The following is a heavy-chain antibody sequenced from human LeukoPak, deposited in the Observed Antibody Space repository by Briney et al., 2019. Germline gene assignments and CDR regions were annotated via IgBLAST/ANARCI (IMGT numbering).Heavy chain of an antibody. J-gene: IGHJ5*02. CDR3: ARAPGYFDWLSTSNWFDP. D-gene: IGHD3-9*01. Sequence: SQTLSLTCTVSGGSISSGDYYWSWIRQPPGKGLEWIGYIYYSGSTYYNPSLKSRVTISVDTSKNQFSLKLSSVTAADTAVYYCARAPGYFDWLSTSNWFDPWGQGTLVTVSS. CDR1: GGSISSGDYY. CDR2: IYYSGST. V-gene: IGHV4-30-4*01.